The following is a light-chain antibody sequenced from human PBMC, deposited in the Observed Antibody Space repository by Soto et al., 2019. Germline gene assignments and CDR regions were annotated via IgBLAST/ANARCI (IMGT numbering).Light chain of an antibody. CDR1: QSVGSY. Sequence: EIVLTQSPATLSLSPGERATLSCRASQSVGSYLAWYQQKPGQAPRLLMYGASSRATGIPDRFSGSGSGTDFTLTISRLEPEDFAVYYCQQYGVSPRTFGQGTKVDI. CDR2: GAS. J-gene: IGKJ1*01. CDR3: QQYGVSPRT. V-gene: IGKV3-20*01.